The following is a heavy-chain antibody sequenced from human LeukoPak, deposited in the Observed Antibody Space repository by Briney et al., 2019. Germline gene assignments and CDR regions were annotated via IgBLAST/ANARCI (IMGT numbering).Heavy chain of an antibody. Sequence: PGGSLRLSCAASGFTFDDYGMSWVRQAPGEGLEWVSGIHWNGDSTGYADSVKGRFTISRDNSKNTLYLQMNSLRAEDTAVYYCAKDGPTAHPLFADYYYMDVWGKGTTVTISS. CDR2: IHWNGDST. J-gene: IGHJ6*03. D-gene: IGHD2-21*01. CDR1: GFTFDDYG. CDR3: AKDGPTAHPLFADYYYMDV. V-gene: IGHV3-20*04.